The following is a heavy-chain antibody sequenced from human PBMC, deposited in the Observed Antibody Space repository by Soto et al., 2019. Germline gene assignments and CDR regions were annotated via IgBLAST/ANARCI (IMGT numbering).Heavy chain of an antibody. CDR3: ARAPQPYYYYYGMDV. CDR1: GGSISTNNW. Sequence: QVQLQESGPGLVKPSGTLSLTCAVSGGSISTNNWWNWVRQAPGKGLEWIGQIYHSGTSNYNPSLGSRVTISVDESKNQLSLKLRSATAADTAVYFCARAPQPYYYYYGMDVWGQGTTVTVSS. CDR2: IYHSGTS. V-gene: IGHV4-4*02. D-gene: IGHD2-21*01. J-gene: IGHJ6*02.